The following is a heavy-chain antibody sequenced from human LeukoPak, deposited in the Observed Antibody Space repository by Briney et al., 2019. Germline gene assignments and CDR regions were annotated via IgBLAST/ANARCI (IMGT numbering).Heavy chain of an antibody. J-gene: IGHJ3*02. CDR1: GFTFSSYG. V-gene: IGHV3-30*18. CDR2: ISYDGSNK. D-gene: IGHD3-22*01. CDR3: AKDYDGDAFDI. Sequence: GGSLRLSCAASGFTFSSYGMHWVRQAPGKGLEWVAVISYDGSNKYYADSVKGRFTISRDNSKNTLYLQMNSLRAEDTAVYYCAKDYDGDAFDIWGQGTMVTVSS.